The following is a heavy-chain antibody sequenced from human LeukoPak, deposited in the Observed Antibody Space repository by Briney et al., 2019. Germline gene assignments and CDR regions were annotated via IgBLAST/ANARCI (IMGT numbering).Heavy chain of an antibody. CDR2: INAGNGNT. J-gene: IGHJ5*02. D-gene: IGHD6-13*01. CDR1: GYTFTSYA. Sequence: GASVKVSCKASGYTFTSYAMHWVRKAPGQRLEWMGWINAGNGNTKYSQKFQGRVTITRDTSASTAYMELSSLRSEDTAVYYCAREVQQLVSRGGFDPWGQGTLVTVSS. CDR3: AREVQQLVSRGGFDP. V-gene: IGHV1-3*01.